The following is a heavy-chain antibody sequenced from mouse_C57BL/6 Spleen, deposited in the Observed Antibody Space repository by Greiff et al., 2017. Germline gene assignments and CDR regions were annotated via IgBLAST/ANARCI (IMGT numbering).Heavy chain of an antibody. CDR3: ARMRNDGYWAWFAY. CDR2: IWWDDDK. D-gene: IGHD2-3*01. J-gene: IGHJ3*01. Sequence: QVQLKESGPGILQPSQTLSLTCSFSGFSLSTFGMGVGWIRQPSGKGLEWLAHIWWDDDKYYNPALKSRLTISKDTSKNQVFLKIANVDTADTATYYCARMRNDGYWAWFAYWGQGTLVTVSA. V-gene: IGHV8-8*01. CDR1: GFSLSTFGMG.